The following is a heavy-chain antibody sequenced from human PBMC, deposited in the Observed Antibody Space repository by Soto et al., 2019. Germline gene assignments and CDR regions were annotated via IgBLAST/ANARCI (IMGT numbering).Heavy chain of an antibody. Sequence: GASVKVSCEASGGTFSSYAISCVRQAPGQGLEWMGGIIPIFGTANYAQKFQGRVTITADESTSTAYMELSSLRSEDTAVYYCARDSSSIVATRSGLTKSGFDPWGQGTLVTVSS. V-gene: IGHV1-69*13. CDR2: IIPIFGTA. CDR3: ARDSSSIVATRSGLTKSGFDP. CDR1: GGTFSSYA. J-gene: IGHJ5*02. D-gene: IGHD5-12*01.